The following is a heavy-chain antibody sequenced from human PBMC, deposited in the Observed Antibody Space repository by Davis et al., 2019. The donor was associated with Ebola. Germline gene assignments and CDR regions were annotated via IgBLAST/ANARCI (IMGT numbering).Heavy chain of an antibody. CDR3: AEGGTNNFLGAN. V-gene: IGHV3-7*03. J-gene: IGHJ4*02. CDR2: IKQDGSEK. D-gene: IGHD2-8*01. CDR1: GFIFSDNW. Sequence: GESLKISCAASGFIFSDNWMNWVRQAPGKGLEWVAIIKQDGSEKHYVDSVKGRFSISRDDSKNTLYLQMDSLRAEDTAVFYCAEGGTNNFLGANWGQGTLVTVSS.